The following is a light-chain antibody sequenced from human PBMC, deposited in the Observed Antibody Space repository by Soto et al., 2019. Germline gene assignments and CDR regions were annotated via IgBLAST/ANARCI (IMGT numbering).Light chain of an antibody. V-gene: IGKV3-20*01. CDR1: QSVSSTY. CDR2: GAS. CDR3: QQLENSPLT. J-gene: IGKJ4*01. Sequence: EVVLAQSPASLSLSPGERATLFCRSSQSVSSTYLAWYQQKPGQAPRLLIFGASNRATGIPDRFSGSGSGTEFTLTISRLEPEDFAVYYCQQLENSPLTFGGGTKVDIK.